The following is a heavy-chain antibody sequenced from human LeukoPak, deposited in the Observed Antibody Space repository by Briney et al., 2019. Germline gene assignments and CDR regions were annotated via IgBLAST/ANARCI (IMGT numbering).Heavy chain of an antibody. D-gene: IGHD3-22*01. V-gene: IGHV1-69*04. J-gene: IGHJ4*02. Sequence: SVKVSCQASGGTFSSYAISWVRPAPGQGLEWMGRIIPILGIANYAQKFQGRVTITADKSTSTAYMELSSLRSEDTAVYYCARALDDDYDSSGQIDYWGQGTLVTVSP. CDR2: IIPILGIA. CDR1: GGTFSSYA. CDR3: ARALDDDYDSSGQIDY.